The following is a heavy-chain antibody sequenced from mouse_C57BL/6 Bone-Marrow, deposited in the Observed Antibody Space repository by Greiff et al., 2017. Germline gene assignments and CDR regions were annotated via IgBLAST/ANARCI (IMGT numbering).Heavy chain of an antibody. CDR1: GYTFTSYW. Sequence: QVQLQQPGAELVRPGTSVKLSCKASGYTFTSYWMHWVKQRPGQGLEWIGVIDPSDSYTNYNQKFKGKATLTVDTSSSTAYMQLSSLTSEDSAVYYCARGGGNYAMDYWGQGTSGTVSS. J-gene: IGHJ4*01. V-gene: IGHV1-59*01. CDR3: ARGGGNYAMDY. CDR2: IDPSDSYT.